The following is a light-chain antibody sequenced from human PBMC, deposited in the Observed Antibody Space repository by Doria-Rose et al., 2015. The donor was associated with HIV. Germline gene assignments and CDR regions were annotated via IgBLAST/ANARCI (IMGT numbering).Light chain of an antibody. J-gene: IGKJ1*01. Sequence: TQSPGTLSLSPGERATLSCRASQSFSSTYLAWYQQKPGQAPSLLIYDESTRATGIPDGFSASGSGTDFTLTINRLEPEDFALYYCHQYGTSWTFGQGTKVEI. CDR3: HQYGTSWT. CDR1: QSFSSTY. CDR2: DES. V-gene: IGKV3-20*01.